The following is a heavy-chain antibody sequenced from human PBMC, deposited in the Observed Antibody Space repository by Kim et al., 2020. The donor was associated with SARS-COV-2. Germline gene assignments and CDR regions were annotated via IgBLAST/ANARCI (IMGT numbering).Heavy chain of an antibody. CDR3: ARGLDYYDSSGYYY. D-gene: IGHD3-22*01. Sequence: SETLSLTCAVYGGSFSGYYWSWIRQPPGKGLEWIGEINHSGSTNYNPSLKSRVTISVDTSKNQFSLKLSSVTAADTAVYYCARGLDYYDSSGYYYWSQGT. J-gene: IGHJ4*02. CDR2: INHSGST. CDR1: GGSFSGYY. V-gene: IGHV4-34*01.